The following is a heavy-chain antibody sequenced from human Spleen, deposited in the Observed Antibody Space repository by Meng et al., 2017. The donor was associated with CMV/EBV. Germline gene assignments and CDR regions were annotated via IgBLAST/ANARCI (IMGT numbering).Heavy chain of an antibody. CDR2: IYYSGST. CDR3: ARFLSSSLTYYYYYGMDV. CDR1: GGSISSSSYY. V-gene: IGHV4-39*01. D-gene: IGHD6-6*01. Sequence: SETLSLTCTVSGGSISSSSYYWGWIRQPPGKGLEWIGSIYYSGSTYYNPSLKSRVTISVDTSKNQFSLKLSSVTAADTAVYYCARFLSSSLTYYYYYGMDVWGRGTTVTVSS. J-gene: IGHJ6*02.